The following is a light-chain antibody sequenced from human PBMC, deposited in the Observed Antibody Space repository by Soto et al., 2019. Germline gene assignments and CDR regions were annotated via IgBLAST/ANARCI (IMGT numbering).Light chain of an antibody. CDR2: EVS. CDR1: SSDVGGYNY. CDR3: SSYAGSNSFV. J-gene: IGLJ1*01. V-gene: IGLV2-8*01. Sequence: QSALTQPPSASGSPGQSVTISCTGTSSDVGGYNYVSWYQQHPGKAPKLMIYEVSERPSGVPDRFSGSKSGNTASLTVSGLQAEDEADYYCSSYAGSNSFVFGTRTKLTVL.